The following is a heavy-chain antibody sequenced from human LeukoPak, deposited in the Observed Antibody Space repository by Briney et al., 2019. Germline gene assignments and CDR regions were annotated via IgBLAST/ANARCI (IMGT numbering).Heavy chain of an antibody. D-gene: IGHD6-13*01. J-gene: IGHJ6*03. CDR2: ISGSGGST. V-gene: IGHV3-23*01. CDR1: GFTFSSYA. Sequence: GGSLRLSCAASGFTFSSYAMSWVRQAPGKGLEWVSAISGSGGSTYYADSVKGRFTISRDNSKNTLYLQMNSLRAEDTAVYYCAKEGSFGTSYYYYYMDVWGKGTTVTVSS. CDR3: AKEGSFGTSYYYYYMDV.